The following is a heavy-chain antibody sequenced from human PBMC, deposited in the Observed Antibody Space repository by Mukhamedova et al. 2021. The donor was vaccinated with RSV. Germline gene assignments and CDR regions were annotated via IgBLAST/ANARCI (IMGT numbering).Heavy chain of an antibody. V-gene: IGHV3-21*06. Sequence: SYIYYADSVMGRFTISRDNAKNSLNLQMNSLRAEDTAVYYCAREYCSGGSCYSDAFDIRGQGTMVTVSS. J-gene: IGHJ3*02. CDR3: AREYCSGGSCYSDAFDI. CDR2: SYI. D-gene: IGHD2-15*01.